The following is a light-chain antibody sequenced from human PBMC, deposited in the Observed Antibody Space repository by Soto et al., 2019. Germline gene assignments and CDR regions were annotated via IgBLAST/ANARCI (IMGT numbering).Light chain of an antibody. Sequence: DIQLIQSPATLSASVGDRITITCRASENIFKFLAWYQQRSGRAPNLLIYAASDLETGVPSRFSGRGSGTEFTHTIAYFHPDDSATYYCQHYDTQAITFDGGTKVDVK. CDR1: ENIFKF. CDR3: QHYDTQAIT. V-gene: IGKV1-5*01. J-gene: IGKJ4*01. CDR2: AAS.